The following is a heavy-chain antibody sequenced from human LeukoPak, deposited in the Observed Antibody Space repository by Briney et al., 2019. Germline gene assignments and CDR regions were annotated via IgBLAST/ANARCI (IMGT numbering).Heavy chain of an antibody. J-gene: IGHJ4*02. CDR2: IKNDGSDK. CDR1: GFSFSAAW. Sequence: GGSLRLSCEASGFSFSAAWMTWVRQAPGKGLESVATIKNDGSDKYYVDSVKGRFTLSRDNAKNLVYLQMNSLRVEDTAVYYCVNLGYSDGGQGTLVTVSS. V-gene: IGHV3-7*01. D-gene: IGHD5-12*01. CDR3: VNLGYSD.